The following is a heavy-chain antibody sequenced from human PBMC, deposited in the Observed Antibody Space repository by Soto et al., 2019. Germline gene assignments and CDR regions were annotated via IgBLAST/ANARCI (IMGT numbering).Heavy chain of an antibody. J-gene: IGHJ4*02. V-gene: IGHV4-59*08. CDR3: ARLVESYRDFDY. Sequence: SETLSLTCTVSGGSISSYYWSWIRQPPGKGLEWIGYIYYSGSTNYNPSLKSRVTISVDTSKNQFSLKLSSVTAADTAVYYCARLVESYRDFDYWGQGTLVTISS. CDR1: GGSISSYY. CDR2: IYYSGST. D-gene: IGHD3-16*02.